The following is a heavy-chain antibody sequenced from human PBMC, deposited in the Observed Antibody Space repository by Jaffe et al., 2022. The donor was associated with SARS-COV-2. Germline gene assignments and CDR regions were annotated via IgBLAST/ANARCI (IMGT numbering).Heavy chain of an antibody. CDR1: GYAFTNYG. CDR3: AKDSSYGDPRYGYFQH. CDR2: ISGSGGST. Sequence: EVQLLESGGGLVQPGGSLRLSCAASGYAFTNYGMNWVRQAPGKGLEWVSMISGSGGSTYYADSVKGRFTISRDNSKNTLYLQMHSLRAEDTAVYYCAKDSSYGDPRYGYFQHWGQGTLVTVSS. V-gene: IGHV3-23*01. J-gene: IGHJ1*01. D-gene: IGHD4-17*01.